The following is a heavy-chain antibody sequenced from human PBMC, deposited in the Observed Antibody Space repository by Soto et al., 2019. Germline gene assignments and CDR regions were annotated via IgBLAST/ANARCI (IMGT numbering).Heavy chain of an antibody. J-gene: IGHJ5*02. CDR1: GGSISSNSYY. V-gene: IGHV4-39*01. Sequence: QLQLQESGPGLVKPSETLSLTCTVSGGSISSNSYYWGWIRQPPGKGLEWIGSIYYSGSTYYNPSLKXRXXXSXXXXKXXXXXXXXXXXXXXXXXXXCARXXLXWCSGGSCYENWFDPWGQGTLVTVSS. CDR2: IYYSGST. D-gene: IGHD2-15*01. CDR3: ARXXLXWCSGGSCYENWFDP.